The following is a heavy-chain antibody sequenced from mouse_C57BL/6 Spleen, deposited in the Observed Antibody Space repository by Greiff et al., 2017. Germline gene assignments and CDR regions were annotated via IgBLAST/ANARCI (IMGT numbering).Heavy chain of an antibody. J-gene: IGHJ3*01. CDR3: AKPEGVRDGYDEGFAY. CDR2: IWGDGST. CDR1: GFSLTSYG. Sequence: VKVVESGPGLVAPSQSLSITCTVSGFSLTSYGVSWVRQPPGKGLEWLGVIWGDGSTNYHSALISRLSISKDNSKSQVFLKLNSLQTDDTATYYCAKPEGVRDGYDEGFAYWGQGTLVTVSA. V-gene: IGHV2-3*01. D-gene: IGHD2-2*01.